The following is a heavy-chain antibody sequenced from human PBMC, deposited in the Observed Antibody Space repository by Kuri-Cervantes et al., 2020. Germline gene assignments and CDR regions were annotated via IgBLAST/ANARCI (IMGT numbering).Heavy chain of an antibody. CDR3: ASSLDIAAGFDP. CDR2: IYHSGST. CDR1: GGSFSGYY. J-gene: IGHJ5*02. V-gene: IGHV4-38-2*01. Sequence: SETLSLTCAVYGGSFSGYYWGWIRQPPGKGLEWIGSIYHSGSTYYNPSLKSRVTISVDTSKNQFSLKLSSVTAADTAVYYCASSLDIAAGFDPWGQGTLVTVSS. D-gene: IGHD6-13*01.